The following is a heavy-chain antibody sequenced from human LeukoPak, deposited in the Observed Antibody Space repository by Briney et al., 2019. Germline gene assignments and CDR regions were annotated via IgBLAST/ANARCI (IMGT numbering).Heavy chain of an antibody. D-gene: IGHD5-18*01. V-gene: IGHV3-48*01. CDR1: GFTFSSYS. J-gene: IGHJ4*02. CDR3: ARDHNYAFDY. Sequence: GGSLRLSCAASGFTFSSYSMNWVRQAPGKGLEWVSYISSISGTINYADSVKGRFTISGDNARNSLFLRMNSLRAEDTAVYYCARDHNYAFDYWGQGTMVPVSS. CDR2: ISSISGTI.